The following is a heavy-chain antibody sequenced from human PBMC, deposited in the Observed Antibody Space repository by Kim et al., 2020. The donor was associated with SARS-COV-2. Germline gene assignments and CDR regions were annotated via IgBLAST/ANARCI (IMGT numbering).Heavy chain of an antibody. Sequence: ASLKVSCKVSGYTLTELSMHWVRQAPGKGLEWMGGFDPEDGETIYAQKFQGRVTVTEDTSTDTAYMELSSLRSEDTAVYYCATLSPSSDAFDYWGQGTLVTVSS. CDR3: ATLSPSSDAFDY. V-gene: IGHV1-24*01. D-gene: IGHD2-21*01. CDR2: FDPEDGET. J-gene: IGHJ4*02. CDR1: GYTLTELS.